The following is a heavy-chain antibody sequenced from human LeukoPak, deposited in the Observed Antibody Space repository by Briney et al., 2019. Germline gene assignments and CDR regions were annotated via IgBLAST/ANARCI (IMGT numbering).Heavy chain of an antibody. CDR3: AKNVRSMYSSGCPDY. CDR2: ISGSGGST. V-gene: IGHV3-23*01. CDR1: GFTFSSYA. D-gene: IGHD6-19*01. Sequence: AGGSLRLSCAASGFTFSSYAMSWVRQAPGKGLERVSAISGSGGSTYYADSVKGRFTISRDNSKNTLYLQMNSLRAEDTAVYYCAKNVRSMYSSGCPDYWGQGTLVTVSS. J-gene: IGHJ4*02.